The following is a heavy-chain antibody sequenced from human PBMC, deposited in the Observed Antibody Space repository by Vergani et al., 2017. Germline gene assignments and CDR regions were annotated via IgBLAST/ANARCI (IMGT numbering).Heavy chain of an antibody. D-gene: IGHD1-26*01. CDR3: AREGVEVVSYYGPGPYWYFNL. V-gene: IGHV1-69*17. J-gene: IGHJ2*01. CDR2: IIPIFGIA. CDR1: GGTFSSYA. Sequence: QVQLVQSGAEVKKPGSSVKVSCKASGGTFSSYAISWVRQAPGQGLEWMGGIIPIFGIANYAQKFQGRVTITADKSTTTAYMELSCLRSEDTAVYYCAREGVEVVSYYGPGPYWYFNLWRRGTVVTVST.